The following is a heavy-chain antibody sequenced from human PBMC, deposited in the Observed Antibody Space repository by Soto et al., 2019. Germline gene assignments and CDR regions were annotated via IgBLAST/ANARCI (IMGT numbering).Heavy chain of an antibody. CDR2: ISWNSGSM. D-gene: IGHD6-13*01. J-gene: IGHJ4*02. CDR1: GFTFDDYA. V-gene: IGHV3-9*01. Sequence: EVQLVESGGGLVQPGRSLRLSCAASGFTFDDYAMHWVRQAPGKGLEWVSGISWNSGSMGYADSVKGRFTISRDNAKNSLYLQMNSLRAEDTALYYCAKAGYSSSWYSDYWGQGTLVTVSS. CDR3: AKAGYSSSWYSDY.